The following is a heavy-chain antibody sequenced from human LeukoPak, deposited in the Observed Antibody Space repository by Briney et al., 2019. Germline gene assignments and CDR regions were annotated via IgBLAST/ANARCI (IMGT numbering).Heavy chain of an antibody. CDR3: ARWDSGSYYGIGD. J-gene: IGHJ4*02. Sequence: HPGGSLRLSCAASGFTFSSYAMSWVRQAPGKGLEWVSAISGSGGSTYYADSVKGRFTISRDNSKNTLYLQMNSLRAEDTAVYYCARWDSGSYYGIGDWGQGTLVTVSS. V-gene: IGHV3-23*01. CDR2: ISGSGGST. CDR1: GFTFSSYA. D-gene: IGHD1-26*01.